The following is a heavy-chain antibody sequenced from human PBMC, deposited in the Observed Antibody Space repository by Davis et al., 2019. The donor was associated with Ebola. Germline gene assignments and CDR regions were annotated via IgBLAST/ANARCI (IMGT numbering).Heavy chain of an antibody. CDR2: IYYSGST. V-gene: IGHV4-39*01. Sequence: MPSETLSLTCTVSGGSISSSSYYWGWIRQPPGKGLEWIGSIYYSGSTYHNPSLKSRIAISVDTSKNQFFLKLSSVTAADTAVYYCAALVAGVDYWGQGTLVTVSS. D-gene: IGHD6-19*01. J-gene: IGHJ4*02. CDR1: GGSISSSSYY. CDR3: AALVAGVDY.